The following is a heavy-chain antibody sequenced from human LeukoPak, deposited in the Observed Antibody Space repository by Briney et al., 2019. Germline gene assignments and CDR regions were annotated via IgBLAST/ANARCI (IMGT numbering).Heavy chain of an antibody. J-gene: IGHJ2*01. D-gene: IGHD5-24*01. Sequence: GGSLRLSCAASGLTFDDYAMHWVRQVPGKGLEWVSFIGTVGTTIDTADSVKGRFTVSRDNAKNSMYLQMNSLRAGDTAVYYCARCKRDGWYFDLWGRGTLVTVSS. V-gene: IGHV3-48*03. CDR2: IGTVGTTI. CDR1: GLTFDDYA. CDR3: ARCKRDGWYFDL.